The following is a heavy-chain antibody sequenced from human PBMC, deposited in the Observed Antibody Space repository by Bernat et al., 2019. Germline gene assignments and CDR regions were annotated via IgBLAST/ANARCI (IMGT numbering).Heavy chain of an antibody. V-gene: IGHV3-43*02. CDR3: AKDLCITILRGLRSCYYGMDV. D-gene: IGHD3-10*01. Sequence: EVHLVESGGGVVQPGGSLRLSCAASGFTFDDYAMHWVRQAPGKGLEWVSLISGDGGSTYYADAVKGRFTDSRDNSKNSLYLQMNSLRTEETALYYCAKDLCITILRGLRSCYYGMDVWGQGTPVTVSS. CDR1: GFTFDDYA. CDR2: ISGDGGST. J-gene: IGHJ6*02.